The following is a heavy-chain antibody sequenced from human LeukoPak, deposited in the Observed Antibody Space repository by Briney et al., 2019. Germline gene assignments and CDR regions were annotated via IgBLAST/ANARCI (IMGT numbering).Heavy chain of an antibody. CDR3: ATGLGAWVYASVDY. CDR2: FDPEDGET. D-gene: IGHD2-8*01. Sequence: ASVKVSCKVSGYTLTELSMHWVRQAPGRGLEWMGGFDPEDGETIYAQKFQGRVTMTEDTSTDTAYMELSSLRSEDTAVYYCATGLGAWVYASVDYWGQGTLVTVSS. CDR1: GYTLTELS. J-gene: IGHJ4*02. V-gene: IGHV1-24*01.